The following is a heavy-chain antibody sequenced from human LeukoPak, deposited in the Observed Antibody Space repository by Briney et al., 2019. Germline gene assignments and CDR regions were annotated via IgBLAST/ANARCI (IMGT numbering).Heavy chain of an antibody. CDR1: GASISSYY. CDR3: ARLSADSSSSRGFDY. V-gene: IGHV4-4*07. D-gene: IGHD2-2*01. CDR2: IYTSGST. J-gene: IGHJ4*02. Sequence: YPSETLSLTCTAPGASISSYYWTWIRQPAGKGLEWIGRIYTSGSTNSNPSLTSRVTMSVDTSKNQFSLKPSSVTAADTAVYSCARLSADSSSSRGFDYWGQGTLVTVSS.